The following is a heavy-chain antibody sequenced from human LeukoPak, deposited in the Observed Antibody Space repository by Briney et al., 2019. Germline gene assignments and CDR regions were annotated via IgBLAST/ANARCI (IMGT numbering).Heavy chain of an antibody. J-gene: IGHJ6*02. CDR2: IYYSGST. CDR1: GGSISSYY. CDR3: AREVPASMTTGYCYYGMDV. Sequence: SETLSLTCTVSGGSISSYYWSWIRQPPGKGLEWIGYIYYSGSTNYNPSLKSRVTISVDTSKNQFSLKLSSVTAADTAVYYCAREVPASMTTGYCYYGMDVWGQGTTVTVSS. V-gene: IGHV4-59*01. D-gene: IGHD4-11*01.